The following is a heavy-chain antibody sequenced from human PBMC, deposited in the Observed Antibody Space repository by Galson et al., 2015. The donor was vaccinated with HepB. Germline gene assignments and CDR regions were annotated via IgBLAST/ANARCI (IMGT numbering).Heavy chain of an antibody. V-gene: IGHV3-21*01. J-gene: IGHJ6*02. CDR2: ISSSSSYI. CDR3: ARDVWFGEVGNYYHGMDV. CDR1: GFTFSSYS. Sequence: SLRLSCAASGFTFSSYSMNWVRQAPGKGLEWVSSISSSSSYIYYADSVKGRFTISRDNAKNSLYLQMNSLRAEDTAVYYCARDVWFGEVGNYYHGMDVWGQGTTVTVSS. D-gene: IGHD3-10*01.